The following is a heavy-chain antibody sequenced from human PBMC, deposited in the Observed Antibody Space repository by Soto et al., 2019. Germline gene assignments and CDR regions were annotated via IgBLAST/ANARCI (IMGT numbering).Heavy chain of an antibody. D-gene: IGHD6-19*01. J-gene: IGHJ4*02. CDR3: AKGGRQWLVTSDFNY. V-gene: IGHV3-30*18. CDR2: VSHDGRNT. CDR1: GFTFSDYA. Sequence: VQLVESGGGVVQPGRSLRLSCAASGFTFSDYAMHWVRQAPGKGLEWVAGVSHDGRNTHYADSVKGRFTISRDSSKHTASLEMTRLRAEDTAVYYCAKGGRQWLVTSDFNYWGQGALVTVSS.